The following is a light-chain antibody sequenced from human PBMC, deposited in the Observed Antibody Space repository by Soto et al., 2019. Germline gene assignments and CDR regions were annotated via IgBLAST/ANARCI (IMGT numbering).Light chain of an antibody. J-gene: IGLJ2*01. V-gene: IGLV1-51*01. CDR1: SSNIGNNY. CDR2: DNN. Sequence: QSVLTQPPSASSAPGQKVTISCSGSSSNIGNNYVSWYQQLPGTAPKLLICDNNNRPSGIPDRFSGSKSGTSATLGITGLQTGDEAHYYCGTWDSSLSAVVFGGGTKVTVL. CDR3: GTWDSSLSAVV.